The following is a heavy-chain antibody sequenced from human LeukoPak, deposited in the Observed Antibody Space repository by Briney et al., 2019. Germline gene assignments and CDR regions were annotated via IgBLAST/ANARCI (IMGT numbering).Heavy chain of an antibody. CDR1: GRSLRGYY. J-gene: IGHJ4*02. CDR2: FHYIGTT. V-gene: IGHV4-59*01. D-gene: IGHD5-18*01. Sequence: SETLSLTCAVSGRSLRGYYWIWIRRSPGEGLEWIGHFHYIGTTDYNPSLKSRVTISLDTSRKQFSLKLCTVSAADTAVYYCERATAGNTYGATDSWGQGTLVTVSS. CDR3: ERATAGNTYGATDS.